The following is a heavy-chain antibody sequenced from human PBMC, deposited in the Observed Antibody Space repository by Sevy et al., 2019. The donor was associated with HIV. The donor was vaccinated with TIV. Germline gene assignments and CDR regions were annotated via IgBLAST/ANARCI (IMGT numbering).Heavy chain of an antibody. CDR2: TNGRGGST. CDR3: ARPTPRIAASSAAFFDY. CDR1: GFTFSSFA. D-gene: IGHD6-13*01. V-gene: IGHV3-23*01. J-gene: IGHJ4*02. Sequence: GGSLRLSCAASGFTFSSFAMSWVRQVPGKGLEWVSSTNGRGGSTYYADSVKGRVTLSRDNSKNTLFLQMDSLRAEDTAIYYCARPTPRIAASSAAFFDYWGQGTLVTVSS.